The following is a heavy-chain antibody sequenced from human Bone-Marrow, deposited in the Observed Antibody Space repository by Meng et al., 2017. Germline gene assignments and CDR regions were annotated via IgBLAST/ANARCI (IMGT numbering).Heavy chain of an antibody. CDR1: GYSISSGYY. CDR2: IDHSGST. V-gene: IGHV4-38-2*02. D-gene: IGHD1-26*01. CDR3: ARTGYSGSYYRFGDF. J-gene: IGHJ4*02. Sequence: SETLSLTCTVSGYSISSGYYWGWIRQPPGKGLEWIGRIDHSGSTYYNPSLKSRVAMSVDTSRNQFSLRLSSVTAADTAVYYCARTGYSGSYYRFGDFWGQGTLVTVSS.